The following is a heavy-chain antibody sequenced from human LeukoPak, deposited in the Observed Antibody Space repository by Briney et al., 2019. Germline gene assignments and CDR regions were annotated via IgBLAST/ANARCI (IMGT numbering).Heavy chain of an antibody. D-gene: IGHD2-2*01. CDR2: IYPGDSDT. CDR3: ARHVVPAAPVYCYYYMDV. J-gene: IGHJ6*03. CDR1: GYSFTSYW. Sequence: GESLKISCKGSGYSFTSYWIGWVRQMPGKGLEWMGIIYPGDSDTRYSPSFQGQVTISADKSISTAYLQWSSLKASDTAMYYCARHVVPAAPVYCYYYMDVWGKGTTVTVSS. V-gene: IGHV5-51*01.